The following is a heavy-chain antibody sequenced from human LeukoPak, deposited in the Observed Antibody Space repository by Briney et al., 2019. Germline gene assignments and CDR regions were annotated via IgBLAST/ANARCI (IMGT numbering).Heavy chain of an antibody. Sequence: GGSLRLSCAASGFTFSSYGMHWVRQAPGQGLEWMGWINPNSGGTNYAQKFQGRVTMTRDTSISTAYMELSRLRSDDTAVYYCARDSNSGSYGYWGQGTLVTVSS. CDR1: GFTFSSYG. D-gene: IGHD1-26*01. CDR3: ARDSNSGSYGY. J-gene: IGHJ4*02. V-gene: IGHV1-2*02. CDR2: INPNSGGT.